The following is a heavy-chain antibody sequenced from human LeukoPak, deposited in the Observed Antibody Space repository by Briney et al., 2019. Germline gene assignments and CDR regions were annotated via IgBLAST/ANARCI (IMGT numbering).Heavy chain of an antibody. CDR1: GLRFSDYY. V-gene: IGHV3-11*01. J-gene: IGHJ1*01. CDR2: ISSGGDIM. D-gene: IGHD2/OR15-2a*01. CDR3: ATNLIGAGEYFQQ. Sequence: GGSLRLSCAASGLRFSDYYVSWLRQAPGKGLQWVSYISSGGDIMHYADSVKGRFTSSRDNAKNSGYLEMNSLGAEDTAVYYCATNLIGAGEYFQQWGQGTLVTVSS.